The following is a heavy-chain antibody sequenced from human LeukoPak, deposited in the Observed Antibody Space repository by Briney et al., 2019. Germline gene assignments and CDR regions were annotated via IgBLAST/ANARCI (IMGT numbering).Heavy chain of an antibody. Sequence: SETLSLTCTVSGGSISSSSYYWGWIRQPPGKGLEWIGSIYYSGSTYYNPSLKSRVTISVDTSKNQFSLKLSSVTAADTAVYYCARDETGVYDFWSGYLIGAFDIWGQGTLVTVSS. CDR3: ARDETGVYDFWSGYLIGAFDI. D-gene: IGHD3-3*01. CDR2: IYYSGST. V-gene: IGHV4-39*07. CDR1: GGSISSSSYY. J-gene: IGHJ4*02.